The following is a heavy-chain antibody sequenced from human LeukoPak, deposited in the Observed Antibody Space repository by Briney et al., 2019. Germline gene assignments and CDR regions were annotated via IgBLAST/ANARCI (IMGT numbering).Heavy chain of an antibody. CDR2: ISSSATTI. CDR1: GFIFSYYD. Sequence: GGSLKLSCAASGFIFSYYDMNWVRQAPGKGLEWVSYISSSATTINSADSLKGRFTISRDNAKNSLYLQMNSLRAEDTAVYYCARNSLWFGEAGWGQGTLVTVSS. J-gene: IGHJ4*02. D-gene: IGHD3-10*01. CDR3: ARNSLWFGEAG. V-gene: IGHV3-48*03.